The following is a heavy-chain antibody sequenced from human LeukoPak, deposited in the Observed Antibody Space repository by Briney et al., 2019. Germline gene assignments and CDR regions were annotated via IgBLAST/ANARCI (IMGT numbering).Heavy chain of an antibody. CDR3: AKDLHCSSTSCYTGIFDY. V-gene: IGHV3-23*01. Sequence: PGGSLRLSCAASGFTFSSYAMSWVRQAPGKGLEWVSAISGSGDTTYYADSLKGRFPISRDNSKNTLYLQMNSLTAEDTAVYYCAKDLHCSSTSCYTGIFDYWGQGTLVTVSS. D-gene: IGHD2-2*02. J-gene: IGHJ4*02. CDR1: GFTFSSYA. CDR2: ISGSGDTT.